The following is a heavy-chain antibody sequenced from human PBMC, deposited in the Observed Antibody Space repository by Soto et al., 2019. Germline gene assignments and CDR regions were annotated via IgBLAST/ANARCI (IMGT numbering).Heavy chain of an antibody. J-gene: IGHJ4*02. CDR2: IIPIFGTA. Sequence: WASVKVSCKASGGTFSSYAISWVRQAPGQGLEWMGGIIPIFGTANYAQKFQGRVTITADESTSTAYMELSSLRSEDTAVYYCARVRDYSNPYFDYWGQGTLVTVSS. V-gene: IGHV1-69*13. CDR3: ARVRDYSNPYFDY. CDR1: GGTFSSYA. D-gene: IGHD4-4*01.